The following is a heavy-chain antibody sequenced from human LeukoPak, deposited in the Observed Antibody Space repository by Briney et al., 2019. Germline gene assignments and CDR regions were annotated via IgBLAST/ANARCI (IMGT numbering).Heavy chain of an antibody. D-gene: IGHD4-11*01. V-gene: IGHV3-23*01. J-gene: IGHJ4*02. CDR1: GFTFGNYV. Sequence: GGSLRLSCAASGFTFGNYVMNWVRQAPGRGLEWVSAISSRGGSSYYADSVKGRFTFSRDNSKNTLYLQMNSLGAEDTAVYYCAKGEMTTATPFDYWGQGTLVTVSS. CDR3: AKGEMTTATPFDY. CDR2: ISSRGGSS.